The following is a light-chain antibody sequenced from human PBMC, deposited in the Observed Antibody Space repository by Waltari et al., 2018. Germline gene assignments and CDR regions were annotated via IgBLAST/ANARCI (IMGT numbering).Light chain of an antibody. V-gene: IGLV2-14*03. CDR1: SSDVGAYTY. CDR3: SSYISSSTLEL. Sequence: QSALTQPASVSGSPGQSIPFSCTGTSSDVGAYTYVSWYHQHPGKAPKLMIFDVSKRPSGVSNRFSGSKSGNTASLTISGLQAEDEADYYCSSYISSSTLELFGGGTSLTVL. CDR2: DVS. J-gene: IGLJ2*01.